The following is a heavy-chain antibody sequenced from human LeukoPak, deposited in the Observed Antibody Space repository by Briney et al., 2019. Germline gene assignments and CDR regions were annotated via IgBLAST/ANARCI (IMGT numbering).Heavy chain of an antibody. CDR3: ARVTQYDSSGYYHDY. CDR1: GYTFTSYG. Sequence: ASVKVSCKAAGYTFTSYGISWVRQAPGQGLEWMGLISAYNGNTNYAQNLQGRVTMTTDTSTSTAYMKLRSLRSDDTAVYYCARVTQYDSSGYYHDYWGQGTLVTVSS. D-gene: IGHD3-22*01. J-gene: IGHJ4*02. V-gene: IGHV1-18*01. CDR2: ISAYNGNT.